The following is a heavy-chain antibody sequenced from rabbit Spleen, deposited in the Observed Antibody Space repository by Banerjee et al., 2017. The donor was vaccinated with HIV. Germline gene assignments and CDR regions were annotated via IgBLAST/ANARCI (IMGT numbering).Heavy chain of an antibody. CDR3: ARDAASSFSSYGMDL. CDR2: IYAGSSGNT. V-gene: IGHV1S40*01. J-gene: IGHJ6*01. D-gene: IGHD8-1*01. CDR1: GFSFSSSYD. Sequence: QQLVESGGGLVKPGASLTLTCTASGFSFSSSYDMCWVRQAPGKGLEWIACIYAGSSGNTYYASWAKGRFTISKTSSTTLTLQMTSLTAADTATYFCARDAASSFSSYGMDLWGPGTLVTVS.